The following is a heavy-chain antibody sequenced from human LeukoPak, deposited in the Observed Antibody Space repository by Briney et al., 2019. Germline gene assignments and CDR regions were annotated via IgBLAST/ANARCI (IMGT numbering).Heavy chain of an antibody. D-gene: IGHD2-21*02. CDR3: AVAYCGGDCYYRPFDY. CDR2: IIPIFGTA. CDR1: GGTFSSYA. V-gene: IGHV1-69*13. Sequence: SVKVSRKASGGTFSSYAISWVRQAPGQGLEWMGGIIPIFGTANYAQKFQGRVTITADESTSTAYMELSSLRSEDTAVYYCAVAYCGGDCYYRPFDYWGQGTLVTVSS. J-gene: IGHJ4*02.